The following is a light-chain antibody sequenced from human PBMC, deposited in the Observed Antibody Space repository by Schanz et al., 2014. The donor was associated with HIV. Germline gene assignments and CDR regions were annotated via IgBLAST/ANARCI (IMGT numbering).Light chain of an antibody. J-gene: IGKJ1*01. Sequence: DIQMTQSPSTLSASVGDRVTLTCRASQNIDNWLAWYQQKPGKAPNLLIYQASSLKTGVPSRFSGSGSGTEFTLTISSLQPDDFATYYCQQYDTSSWTFGLGTKVETK. V-gene: IGKV1-5*03. CDR3: QQYDTSSWT. CDR2: QAS. CDR1: QNIDNW.